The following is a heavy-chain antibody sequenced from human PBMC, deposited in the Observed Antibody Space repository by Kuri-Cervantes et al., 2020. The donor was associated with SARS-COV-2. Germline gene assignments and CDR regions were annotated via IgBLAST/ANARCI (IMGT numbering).Heavy chain of an antibody. V-gene: IGHV3-48*01. CDR1: GFTFSSYS. Sequence: GESLKISCAASGFTFSSYSMNWVRQAPGKGLEWVSYISSSSSTIYYADSVKGRFTISRDNAKNSLYLQVNSLRAEDTAVYYCAREGEEYFDLWGRGTLVTVSS. J-gene: IGHJ2*01. D-gene: IGHD3-10*01. CDR2: ISSSSSTI. CDR3: AREGEEYFDL.